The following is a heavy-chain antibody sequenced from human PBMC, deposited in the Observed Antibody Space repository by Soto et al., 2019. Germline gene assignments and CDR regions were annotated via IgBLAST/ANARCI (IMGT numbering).Heavy chain of an antibody. CDR2: IIPIFGTA. CDR3: ARDLEFQSSVYYNWFDP. V-gene: IGHV1-69*13. J-gene: IGHJ5*02. CDR1: GGTFSSYA. Sequence: GASVKVSCKASGGTFSSYAISWVRQAPGQGLEWMGGIIPIFGTANYAQKFQGRVTITADESTSTAYMELSSLRSEDTAVYYCARDLEFQSSVYYNWFDPWGQGTLVTVSS. D-gene: IGHD3-22*01.